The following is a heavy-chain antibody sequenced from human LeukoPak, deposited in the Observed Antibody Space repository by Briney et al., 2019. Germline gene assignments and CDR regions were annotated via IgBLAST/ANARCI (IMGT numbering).Heavy chain of an antibody. CDR2: VHTTSGNT. V-gene: IGHV4-4*07. J-gene: IGHJ4*02. D-gene: IGHD1-14*01. CDR1: TVNHYH. Sequence: SETLSLTCSVDTVNHYHWNWVRQSAGTGLEWIGRVHTTSGNTFANPSLWGRVTVSIDTTKNEFLLQLTSMTAADAAVYHCARELRNIGEYYFDYWGQGVPVTVSS. CDR3: ARELRNIGEYYFDY.